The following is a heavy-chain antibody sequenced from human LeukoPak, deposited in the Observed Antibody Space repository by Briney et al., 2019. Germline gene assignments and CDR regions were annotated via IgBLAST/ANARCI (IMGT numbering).Heavy chain of an antibody. V-gene: IGHV3-23*01. CDR3: ATYLSIGSSSSWYDDAFDV. CDR1: GFIFSSYA. Sequence: PGGSLRLSCAASGFIFSSYAMTWVRQAPGKGLEWVSVIGGSGVSTYYADSVKGRFTISRDNSKNTLFLQMNSLRAEDTALYYCATYLSIGSSSSWYDDAFDVWGQGTMVSVSS. D-gene: IGHD6-13*01. CDR2: IGGSGVST. J-gene: IGHJ3*01.